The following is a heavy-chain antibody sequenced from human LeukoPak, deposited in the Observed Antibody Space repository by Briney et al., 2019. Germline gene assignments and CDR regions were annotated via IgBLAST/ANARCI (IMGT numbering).Heavy chain of an antibody. V-gene: IGHV3-30*02. CDR3: AKDHAGSGRAFEY. Sequence: PGGSLRLSCAASGFTFSSYGMHWVRQAPGKGLEWVALMSSDGIKSYYADSVKGRFTVSRDTSKDIVYLQMKSLSADDTGVYYCAKDHAGSGRAFEYWGQGTLLTVSS. J-gene: IGHJ4*02. D-gene: IGHD3-10*01. CDR1: GFTFSSYG. CDR2: MSSDGIKS.